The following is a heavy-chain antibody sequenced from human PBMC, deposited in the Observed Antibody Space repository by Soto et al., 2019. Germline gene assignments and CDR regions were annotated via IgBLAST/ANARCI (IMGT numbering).Heavy chain of an antibody. CDR1: GYTFTRYF. D-gene: IGHD1-7*01. CDR3: ARDGTFEY. V-gene: IGHV1-46*01. J-gene: IGHJ4*02. CDR2: INPAGGTT. Sequence: QVQLVQSGAEVKKPGASVKVSCQASGYTFTRYFMQWVRQAPGQGVEWMGLINPAGGTTSYAQQFLGRVPMTRDTSTSTVYMELSSLRSEDTAAYYCARDGTFEYRGKGTLVTVSS.